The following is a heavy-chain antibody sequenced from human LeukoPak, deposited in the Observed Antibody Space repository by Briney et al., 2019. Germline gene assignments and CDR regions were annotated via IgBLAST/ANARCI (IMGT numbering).Heavy chain of an antibody. J-gene: IGHJ4*02. V-gene: IGHV3-49*04. CDR3: TRDQTPYY. CDR2: IASETYGGTA. CDR1: GFSFSYAW. Sequence: GGSLRLSCAASGFSFSYAWMSWVRQTPGKGLEWVGFIASETYGGTAEYAASVKGRFTISRDDSKSIAYLQMNSLKTEDTAVYYCTRDQTPYYWGQGTLVTVSP.